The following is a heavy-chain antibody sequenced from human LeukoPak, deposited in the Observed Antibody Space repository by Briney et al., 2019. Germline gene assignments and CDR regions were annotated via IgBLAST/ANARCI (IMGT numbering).Heavy chain of an antibody. CDR2: ISYDGSNK. J-gene: IGHJ4*02. Sequence: GRSLRLSCAASGFTFSSYAMHWVRQAPGNGLEWVAVISYDGSNKYYADSVKGRFTISRDNSKNTLYLQMNSLRAEDTAVYYCARGLYDYVWGSYRQPYLCGGQGTLVTVSS. D-gene: IGHD3-16*02. V-gene: IGHV3-30*04. CDR1: GFTFSSYA. CDR3: ARGLYDYVWGSYRQPYLC.